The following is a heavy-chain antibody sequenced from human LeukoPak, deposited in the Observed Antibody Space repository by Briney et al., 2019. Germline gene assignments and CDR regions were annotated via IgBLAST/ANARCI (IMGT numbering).Heavy chain of an antibody. Sequence: VGSLRLSRAASRVTFSDYYMSCSRRAARNALKWVSYISSSGSTIYYADSVKGRFTSSRDNAKNSLYLQMNSLRAEDTAVYYCARTWVGAIDYWGQGTLVTVSS. V-gene: IGHV3-11*01. CDR2: ISSSGSTI. D-gene: IGHD1-26*01. CDR3: ARTWVGAIDY. CDR1: RVTFSDYY. J-gene: IGHJ4*02.